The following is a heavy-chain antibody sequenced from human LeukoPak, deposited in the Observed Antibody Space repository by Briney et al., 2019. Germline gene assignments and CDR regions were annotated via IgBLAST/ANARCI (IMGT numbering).Heavy chain of an antibody. CDR2: IKQDGSEK. J-gene: IGHJ4*02. CDR3: ASADVDIVATIKVDY. Sequence: GGSLRLSCAASGFTFSSYWMSWVRQAPGKGLEWVANIKQDGSEKYYVDSVKGRFTISRDNAKNSLYLQMNSLRAEDTAVYYCASADVDIVATIKVDYWGQGTLVTVSS. D-gene: IGHD5-12*01. CDR1: GFTFSSYW. V-gene: IGHV3-7*01.